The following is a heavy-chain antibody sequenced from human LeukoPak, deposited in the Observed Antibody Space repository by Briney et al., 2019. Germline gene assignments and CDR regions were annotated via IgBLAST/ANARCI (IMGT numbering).Heavy chain of an antibody. CDR2: ISGSGGST. Sequence: GGSLRLSCGASGFTFSSYWMHWVRQAPGKGLEWVSAISGSGGSTYYADSVKGRFTISRDNSKNTLYLQMNSLRAEDTAVYYCAKCDYYDSSGYHNYWGQGTLVTVSS. D-gene: IGHD3-22*01. J-gene: IGHJ4*02. V-gene: IGHV3-23*01. CDR3: AKCDYYDSSGYHNY. CDR1: GFTFSSYW.